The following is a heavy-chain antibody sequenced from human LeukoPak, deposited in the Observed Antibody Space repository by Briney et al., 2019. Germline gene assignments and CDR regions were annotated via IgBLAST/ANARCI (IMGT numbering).Heavy chain of an antibody. CDR3: ARGNIVVVVAQGDYYYYMDV. D-gene: IGHD2-15*01. CDR1: GGSLSGYY. V-gene: IGHV4-34*01. J-gene: IGHJ6*03. Sequence: SETLSLTCAVDGGSLSGYYWTWIRQSPGKGLEWIGEINHFGTTNYNPSLKSRVTIAVDTTKNQFSLKLSSVTAADTTVYYCARGNIVVVVAQGDYYYYMDVWGKGTTVTVSS. CDR2: INHFGTT.